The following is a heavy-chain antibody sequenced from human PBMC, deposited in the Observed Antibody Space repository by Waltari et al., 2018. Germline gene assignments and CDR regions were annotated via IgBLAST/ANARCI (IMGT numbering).Heavy chain of an antibody. V-gene: IGHV3-7*01. CDR1: GFNFSLFW. CDR2: IKGDGRMT. CDR3: ARDDSNTGSYDSFDI. J-gene: IGHJ3*02. Sequence: EVRLVESGGGFVRPGGSLRLPWAASGFNFSLFWLSWVRQAPGKGLEWVADIKGDGRMTYYLESVRGRFTISRDNPKNSVDLHMSNLRAEDTAVYYCARDDSNTGSYDSFDIWGQGTMVTVSS. D-gene: IGHD2-8*02.